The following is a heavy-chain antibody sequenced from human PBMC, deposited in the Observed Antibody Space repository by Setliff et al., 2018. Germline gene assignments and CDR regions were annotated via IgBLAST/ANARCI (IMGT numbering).Heavy chain of an antibody. J-gene: IGHJ4*02. Sequence: VKVSCKASGGTFSSYAISWVRQAPGQGLEWMGRIIRIFGTANYAQKFQGRVTITADESTSTAYVELSSLRSEDTAVYYCASSRDYNFWSGYYSPLDYWGQGTLVTVSS. CDR2: IIRIFGTA. D-gene: IGHD3-3*01. V-gene: IGHV1-69*13. CDR3: ASSRDYNFWSGYYSPLDY. CDR1: GGTFSSYA.